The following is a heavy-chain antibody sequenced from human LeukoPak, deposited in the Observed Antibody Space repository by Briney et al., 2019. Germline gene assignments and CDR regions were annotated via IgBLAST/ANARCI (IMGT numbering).Heavy chain of an antibody. CDR2: IGIRDDT. D-gene: IGHD5/OR15-5a*01. CDR1: GFTFRDYD. CDR3: IRGGIRVSGIDAFDI. J-gene: IGHJ3*02. V-gene: IGHV3-13*01. Sequence: GGPLRLSCAASGFTFRDYDMHWLRQVPGRGLEWVSAIGIRDDTHYPDSVKGRFTISRENAKNSLYLQMNTLRDGDTAMYYCIRGGIRVSGIDAFDIWGQGTMVTVSS.